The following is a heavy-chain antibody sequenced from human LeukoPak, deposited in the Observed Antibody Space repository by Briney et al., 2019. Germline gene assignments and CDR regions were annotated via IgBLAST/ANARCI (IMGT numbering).Heavy chain of an antibody. J-gene: IGHJ4*02. D-gene: IGHD5-12*01. CDR1: GFTFSTYA. V-gene: IGHV3-23*01. CDR2: VRGSGSDT. Sequence: GGSLRLSCVVSGFTFSTYAMSWVRQAPGKGLEWASAVRGSGSDTYYADSVKGRFTISRDNSKNTLYLQMNSLRAEDTAIYYCAKTSRRNSAYDSPFDSWGQGTLVTVSS. CDR3: AKTSRRNSAYDSPFDS.